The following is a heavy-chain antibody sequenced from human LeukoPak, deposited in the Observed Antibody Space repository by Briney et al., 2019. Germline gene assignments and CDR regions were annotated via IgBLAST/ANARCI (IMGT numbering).Heavy chain of an antibody. D-gene: IGHD1-14*01. J-gene: IGHJ6*02. Sequence: SETLSLTCSVSGGSSSNYYWGWIRQPAGKGLEWIGRIYTSGSTNYNPSLKSRVTMSVDTSNNQFSLKLTSVTAADMAVYYCARQPPQYYGMDVWGQGTTVTVSS. CDR2: IYTSGST. CDR1: GGSSSNYY. CDR3: ARQPPQYYGMDV. V-gene: IGHV4-4*07.